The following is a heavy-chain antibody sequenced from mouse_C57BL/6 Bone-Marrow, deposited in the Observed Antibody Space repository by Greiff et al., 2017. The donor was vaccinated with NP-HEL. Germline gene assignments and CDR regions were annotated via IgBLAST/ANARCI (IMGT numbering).Heavy chain of an antibody. J-gene: IGHJ3*01. CDR3: ARRGLLRGGGFAY. V-gene: IGHV1-81*01. Sequence: QVQLQQSGAELARPGASVKLSCKASGYTFTSYGISWVKQRTGQGLEWIGEIYPRSGNTYYNEKFKGKATLTADKSSSTAYMELRSLTSEDSAVYFCARRGLLRGGGFAYWGQGTLVTVSA. CDR2: IYPRSGNT. CDR1: GYTFTSYG. D-gene: IGHD1-1*01.